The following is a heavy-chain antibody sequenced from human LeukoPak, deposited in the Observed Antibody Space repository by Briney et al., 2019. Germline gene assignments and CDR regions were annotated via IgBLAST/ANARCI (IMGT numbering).Heavy chain of an antibody. CDR3: ARDPIPNCSSTSCHIDY. CDR1: GGSISSGDYY. Sequence: PSQTLSLTCTVSGGSISSGDYYWSWIRQPPGKGLEWIGYIYYSGSTYYNPSLKSRVTISVDTSKNQFSLKLSSVTAADTAVYYCARDPIPNCSSTSCHIDYWGQGTLVTVSS. J-gene: IGHJ4*02. V-gene: IGHV4-30-4*01. D-gene: IGHD2-2*02. CDR2: IYYSGST.